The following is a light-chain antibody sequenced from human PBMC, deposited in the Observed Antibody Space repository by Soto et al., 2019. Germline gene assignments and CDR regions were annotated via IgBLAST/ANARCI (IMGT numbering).Light chain of an antibody. J-gene: IGKJ1*01. CDR2: DAS. CDR3: QQYSTFPRT. V-gene: IGKV1-5*01. Sequence: DIQMTQSPTTLSASVGDRVVVTCRASQSIGQWLAWYQRKPGKAPRFLIYDASTLESGVPSRFSGSGSGTEFTLTISSLQPDDFATFYCQQYSTFPRTFGQGTKVDIK. CDR1: QSIGQW.